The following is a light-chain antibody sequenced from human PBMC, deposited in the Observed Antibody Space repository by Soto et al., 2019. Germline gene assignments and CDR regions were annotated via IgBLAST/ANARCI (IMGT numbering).Light chain of an antibody. CDR2: EVS. CDR1: SSDVGGYTY. V-gene: IGLV2-14*01. J-gene: IGLJ3*02. CDR3: SSYTSSSTWV. Sequence: QSALTQPASVSGSPGQSITISCTGTSSDVGGYTYVSWFQHHPGKAPKLMIYEVSHRPSGVSNRFSGSKSGNTASLTISGLQAEDEAAYYCSSYTSSSTWVFGGGTKVTVL.